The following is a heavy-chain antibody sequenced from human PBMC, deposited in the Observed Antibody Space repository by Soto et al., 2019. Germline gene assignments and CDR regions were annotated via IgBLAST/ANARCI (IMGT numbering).Heavy chain of an antibody. CDR3: ARGVLKFRYFDY. Sequence: QVQLVESGGGVVQPGRSLRLSCAASGFTFSSYGMHWVRQAPGKGLEWVAVIWYDGSNKYYADSVKGRFTISRDNSKNTRYLQMISLRAEDTAVYYCARGVLKFRYFDYWGQGTLVTVSS. CDR1: GFTFSSYG. CDR2: IWYDGSNK. J-gene: IGHJ4*02. D-gene: IGHD2-15*01. V-gene: IGHV3-33*01.